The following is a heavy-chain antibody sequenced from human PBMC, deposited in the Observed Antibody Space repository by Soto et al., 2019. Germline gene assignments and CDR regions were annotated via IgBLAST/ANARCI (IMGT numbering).Heavy chain of an antibody. CDR1: GGSISSSNW. D-gene: IGHD5-12*01. CDR2: IYHSGST. Sequence: QVQLHESGPGLVKPSGTLSLTCAVSGGSISSSNWWSWVRQPPGKGLEGIGEIYHSGSTNYNPSLKSRVTISVDKAKNQFSLKLSSVTAADTAVYYCARDLLPEDIVATISYYGMDVWGQGTTVTVSS. CDR3: ARDLLPEDIVATISYYGMDV. J-gene: IGHJ6*02. V-gene: IGHV4-4*02.